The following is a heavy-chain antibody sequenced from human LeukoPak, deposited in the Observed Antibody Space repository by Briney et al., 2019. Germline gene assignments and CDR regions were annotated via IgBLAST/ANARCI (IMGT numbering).Heavy chain of an antibody. J-gene: IGHJ4*02. CDR1: GFSVSNTY. D-gene: IGHD2-2*01. CDR2: IYAGETT. Sequence: GGSLRLSCVVSGFSVSNTYMTWVRQAPGKGLEWVSVIYAGETTYHADSVRGRFTISRDNSKNTLYLQMNSLRAEDTAVYYCARDYCSSTSCLFDYWGQGTLVTVSS. CDR3: ARDYCSSTSCLFDY. V-gene: IGHV3-66*01.